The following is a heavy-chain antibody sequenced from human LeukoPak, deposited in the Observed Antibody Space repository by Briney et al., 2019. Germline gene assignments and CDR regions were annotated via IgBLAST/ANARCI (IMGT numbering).Heavy chain of an antibody. Sequence: SETLSLTCTVSSGSISSYYWSWIRQSPEKGLEWIGYTYYSGSTKYNPSLKSRATISVDMSKNQISLKLRYVTAADTGVYYCARDKASGRNWFDPWGQGTLVTVSS. CDR1: SGSISSYY. V-gene: IGHV4-59*01. CDR2: TYYSGST. CDR3: ARDKASGRNWFDP. J-gene: IGHJ5*02.